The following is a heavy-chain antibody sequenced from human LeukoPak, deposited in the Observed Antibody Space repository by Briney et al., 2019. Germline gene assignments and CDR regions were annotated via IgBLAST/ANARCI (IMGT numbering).Heavy chain of an antibody. CDR3: ARDSSSWDNTFDP. D-gene: IGHD6-13*01. CDR2: INSDGSST. CDR1: GFTFSSYW. Sequence: GGSLRLSCAASGFTFSSYWMHWVRQAPGKGLVWVSRINSDGSSTSYADSVKGRFTISRDNAKNALYLQMNSLRAEDTAVYYCARDSSSWDNTFDPWGQGTLVTVSS. J-gene: IGHJ5*02. V-gene: IGHV3-74*01.